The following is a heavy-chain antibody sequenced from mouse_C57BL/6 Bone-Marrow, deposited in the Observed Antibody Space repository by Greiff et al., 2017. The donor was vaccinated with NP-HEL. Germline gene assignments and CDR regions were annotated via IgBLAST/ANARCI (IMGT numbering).Heavy chain of an antibody. Sequence: EVMLVESGGGLVKPGGSLKLSCAASGFTFSSYAMSWVRQTPEKRLEWVATISDGGSYTYYPDNVKGRFTISRDNAKNNLYLQMRHLKSEDTAMYYCARGGGSSHYAMNYWGQGTSVTVSS. D-gene: IGHD1-1*01. J-gene: IGHJ4*01. CDR1: GFTFSSYA. CDR3: ARGGGSSHYAMNY. V-gene: IGHV5-4*03. CDR2: ISDGGSYT.